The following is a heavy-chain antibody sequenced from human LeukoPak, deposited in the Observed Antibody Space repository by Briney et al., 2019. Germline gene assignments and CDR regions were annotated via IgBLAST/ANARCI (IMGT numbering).Heavy chain of an antibody. J-gene: IGHJ3*02. CDR1: GYTFTSHG. V-gene: IGHV1-18*01. D-gene: IGHD6-13*01. Sequence: ASVKVSCKASGYTFTSHGISWVRQAPGQGLEWMGWISVYNGNTNYAQKLQGRVTMTTDTSTNTAYMELRSLRSDDTAVYYCRIAAAAHAFDIWGQGTMVTVSS. CDR3: RIAAAAHAFDI. CDR2: ISVYNGNT.